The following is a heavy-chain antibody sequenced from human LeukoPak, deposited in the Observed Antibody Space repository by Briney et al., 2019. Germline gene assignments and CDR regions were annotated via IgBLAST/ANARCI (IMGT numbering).Heavy chain of an antibody. CDR1: GFTVSNYY. CDR3: AMGYSSGWYGGH. D-gene: IGHD6-19*01. CDR2: IYSGGST. J-gene: IGHJ4*02. V-gene: IGHV3-53*01. Sequence: GGSLRLSCAASGFTVSNYYMSWVRQAPGKGLGWVSVIYSGGSTYYADSVKGRFTISRDNSKNTLYLQMNSLRAGDTAVYYCAMGYSSGWYGGHWGQGTLVTVSS.